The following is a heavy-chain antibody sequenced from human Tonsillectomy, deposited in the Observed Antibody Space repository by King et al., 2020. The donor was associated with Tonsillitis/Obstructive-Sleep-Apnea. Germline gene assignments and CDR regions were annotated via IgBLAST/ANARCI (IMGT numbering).Heavy chain of an antibody. V-gene: IGHV3-7*05. D-gene: IGHD5-18*01. CDR1: GFTFGNYW. Sequence: VQLVESGGGLVQPGGSLRLSCAASGFTFGNYWMTWVRQAPGKGLEWVANINQDGSVRYYVGSVKGRFTISRDNAKNSLCLQMNSLKAEDTAIYYCASGGYTYSYWGQGTLVTVSS. CDR2: INQDGSVR. J-gene: IGHJ4*02. CDR3: ASGGYTYSY.